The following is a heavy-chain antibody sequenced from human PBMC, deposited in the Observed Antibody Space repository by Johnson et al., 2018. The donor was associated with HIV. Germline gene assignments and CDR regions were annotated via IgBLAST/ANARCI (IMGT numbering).Heavy chain of an antibody. CDR1: GFTFDDYG. Sequence: VQLVESGGGVVRPGGSLRLSCAASGFTFDDYGMSWVRQAPGKGLEWVSGINWNGGSTGYADSVKGRFTISRDNAKNSLYLQMNSLRAEDTALYFCAKVVTSSSSWQDDAFDIWGQGTMVTVSS. CDR3: AKVVTSSSSWQDDAFDI. J-gene: IGHJ3*02. V-gene: IGHV3-20*04. CDR2: INWNGGST. D-gene: IGHD6-13*01.